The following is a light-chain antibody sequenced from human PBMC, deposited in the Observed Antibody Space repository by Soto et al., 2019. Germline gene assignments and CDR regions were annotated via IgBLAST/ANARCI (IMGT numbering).Light chain of an antibody. Sequence: DIQMTQSPSSLSASVGDGVTITCRASQGVGNDLGWYQQKPGKAPQRLIYGASFLQSGVPSRFSGGGSGTEFTLTISSLQPEDFATYFCLQHSSYPYTFGQGTQLEIK. CDR2: GAS. V-gene: IGKV1-17*01. J-gene: IGKJ2*01. CDR1: QGVGND. CDR3: LQHSSYPYT.